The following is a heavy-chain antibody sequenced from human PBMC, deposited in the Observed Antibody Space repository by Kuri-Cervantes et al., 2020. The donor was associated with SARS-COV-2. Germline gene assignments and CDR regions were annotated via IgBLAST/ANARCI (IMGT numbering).Heavy chain of an antibody. CDR2: ISVPGGDT. CDR1: TFTFNNYA. CDR3: ATVYTMGVSLD. D-gene: IGHD3-16*01. J-gene: IGHJ4*02. Sequence: GSLRLSCAASTFTFNNYALIWVRQAPGKGLEWVSSISVPGGDTNYADSVRGRFTISRDNSKDTLYLQMNSLRAGDTAVYYCATVYTMGVSLDWGQGTLVTVSS. V-gene: IGHV3-23*01.